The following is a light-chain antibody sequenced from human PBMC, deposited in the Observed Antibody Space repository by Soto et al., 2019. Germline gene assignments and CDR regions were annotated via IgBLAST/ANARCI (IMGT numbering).Light chain of an antibody. Sequence: QPASVSGSPGQSITISCTGTSSDVGGYNYVSWYQQHPGKAPKLMIYEVSNRPSGVSNRFSGSKSGNTASLTISGLQAEDEADYYCCSYTSSSTLRVFGGGTKLTVL. V-gene: IGLV2-14*01. CDR1: SSDVGGYNY. CDR2: EVS. J-gene: IGLJ3*02. CDR3: CSYTSSSTLRV.